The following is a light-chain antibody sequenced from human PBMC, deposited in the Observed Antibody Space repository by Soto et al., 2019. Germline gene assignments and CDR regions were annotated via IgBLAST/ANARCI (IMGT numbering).Light chain of an antibody. CDR2: DVS. CDR1: SSDVGGYNY. Sequence: QSALTQPASVSGSPGQSITISCTGTSSDVGGYNYVSWYQQHPGIAPKLMIYDVSNRPSGVSNRFSGSTSGNTASLTISGLQAEDEAYYYCSSYTSSSLFVFGTGTKLTVL. CDR3: SSYTSSSLFV. V-gene: IGLV2-14*01. J-gene: IGLJ1*01.